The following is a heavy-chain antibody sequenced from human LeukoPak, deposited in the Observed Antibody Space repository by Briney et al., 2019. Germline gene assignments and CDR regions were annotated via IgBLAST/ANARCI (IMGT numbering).Heavy chain of an antibody. D-gene: IGHD2-2*01. J-gene: IGHJ3*02. CDR1: GFTLSSYA. CDR3: ARGYQLLFDAFDI. V-gene: IGHV3-30*01. CDR2: ISYDVSNK. Sequence: GGSLRLSCAASGFTLSSYAMHWVRQAPGKGLKGVAVISYDVSNKYYADSVKGRFTISIDNSKNTLNLQMNSMRAEDTAVYYCARGYQLLFDAFDIWGQGTMVTVSS.